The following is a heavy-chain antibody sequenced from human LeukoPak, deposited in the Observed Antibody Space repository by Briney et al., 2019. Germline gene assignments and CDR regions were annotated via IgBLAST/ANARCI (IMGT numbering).Heavy chain of an antibody. CDR2: INNDGSGT. J-gene: IGHJ6*02. CDR3: TRDLMDYDVSTGLHHYYMDV. D-gene: IGHD3-9*01. Sequence: GGSLRLSCAASGFTFSSYWMSWVRQAPGKGPVWVSRINNDGSGTTYADSVKGRFTISRDDAKNTLYLQMNTLRVEDTAVYYCTRDLMDYDVSTGLHHYYMDVWGQGTTVTVSS. V-gene: IGHV3-74*01. CDR1: GFTFSSYW.